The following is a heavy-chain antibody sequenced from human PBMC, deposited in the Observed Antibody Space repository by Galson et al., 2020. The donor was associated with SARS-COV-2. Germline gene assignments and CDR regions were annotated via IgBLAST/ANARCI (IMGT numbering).Heavy chain of an antibody. CDR1: GLSLTTSW. CDR3: VRDGSGIDDY. D-gene: IGHD6-25*01. J-gene: IGHJ4*02. Sequence: GGSLRLSCVASGLSLTTSWVHWVRQVPGTGLVWVSDLNPDGSRSSYTDSVRGRFTASRDNAKNTVYLEMHSLKVEDNAVYDCVRDGSGIDDYWGQGALVTVSP. V-gene: IGHV3-74*01. CDR2: LNPDGSRS.